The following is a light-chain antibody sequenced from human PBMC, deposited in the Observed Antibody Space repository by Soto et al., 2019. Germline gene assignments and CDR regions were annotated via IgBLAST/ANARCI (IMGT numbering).Light chain of an antibody. CDR2: DVS. Sequence: QSALTQPASVSGSPGQSITISCTGTSSDVGGYNYVSWYQQHPGKAPKLMIYDVSNRPSGVSNRFSGSKSGNTASLTISGLQADDEADYYCSSYTSGSTGVFGTGTKVTVL. CDR1: SSDVGGYNY. J-gene: IGLJ1*01. CDR3: SSYTSGSTGV. V-gene: IGLV2-14*03.